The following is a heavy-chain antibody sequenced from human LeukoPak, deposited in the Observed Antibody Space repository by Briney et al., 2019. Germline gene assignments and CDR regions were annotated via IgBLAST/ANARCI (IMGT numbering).Heavy chain of an antibody. Sequence: PGGSLRLSCAASGFTFSSYAMSWVRQAPGKGLEWVSAISGSGGSTYYADSVKGRFTISRDNSKNTLYLQMNSLGAEDTAVYYCAKGSLLGVSSWYYFDYWGQGTLVTVSS. V-gene: IGHV3-23*01. J-gene: IGHJ4*02. D-gene: IGHD6-13*01. CDR3: AKGSLLGVSSWYYFDY. CDR2: ISGSGGST. CDR1: GFTFSSYA.